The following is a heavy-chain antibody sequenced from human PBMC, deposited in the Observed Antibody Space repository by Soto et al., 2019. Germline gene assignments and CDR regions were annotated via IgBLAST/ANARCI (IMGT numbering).Heavy chain of an antibody. Sequence: LSLTCIVSGESLSSSSYYWSWIHQPPGKGLEWIGSIYYSGRTYYNPSFKSRVTISIDTSKNQFSLKLSSVTATDTAVYYCARQRTTVVTQAYFDHWGQGALVTVSS. V-gene: IGHV4-39*01. CDR2: IYYSGRT. CDR3: ARQRTTVVTQAYFDH. D-gene: IGHD2-21*02. J-gene: IGHJ4*02. CDR1: GESLSSSSYY.